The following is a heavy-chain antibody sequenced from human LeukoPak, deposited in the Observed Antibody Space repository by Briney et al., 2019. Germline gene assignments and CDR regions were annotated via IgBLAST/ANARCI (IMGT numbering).Heavy chain of an antibody. CDR2: ISSSSSTI. V-gene: IGHV3-48*04. Sequence: GGSLSLSCAASGFTLSYYSMNWVRQAPGKGLEWVSYISSSSSTIYYADSVKGRFTITRDNAKDSQYLQMNSLRAEDTAVYYCARAATITARPGDYYHYYMDVWGKGTTVTVSS. J-gene: IGHJ6*03. D-gene: IGHD6-6*01. CDR1: GFTLSYYS. CDR3: ARAATITARPGDYYHYYMDV.